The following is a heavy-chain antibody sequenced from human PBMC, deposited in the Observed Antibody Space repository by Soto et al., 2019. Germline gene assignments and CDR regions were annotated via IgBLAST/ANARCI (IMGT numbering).Heavy chain of an antibody. CDR2: ITYSGTT. J-gene: IGHJ3*01. CDR1: GGSFSSGAYY. D-gene: IGHD4-17*01. CDR3: ARDPTTVTKGGFDV. Sequence: QVQLQVSGPGLVKPSQTLSLTCSVSGGSFSSGAYYWSWIRQHPGEGLEWIGYITYSGTTYSNTSGKRRVSISVDTSKHQFSLRLSSVTAADTAVYYCARDPTTVTKGGFDVRGQGTMVTVSS. V-gene: IGHV4-31*03.